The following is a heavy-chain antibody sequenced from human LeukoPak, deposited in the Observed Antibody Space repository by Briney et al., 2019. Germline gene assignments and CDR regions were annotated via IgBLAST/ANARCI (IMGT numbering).Heavy chain of an antibody. V-gene: IGHV4-34*01. J-gene: IGHJ4*02. D-gene: IGHD5-18*01. CDR2: INHSGST. Sequence: SETLSLSCAVYGGSFSGYYWSWIRQPPGKGLEWIGEINHSGSTNYNPSLKSRVTISVDTSKNQFSLKLSSVTAADTAVYYCAREAGYSYGEEYFVYWGQGNLVTVSS. CDR1: GGSFSGYY. CDR3: AREAGYSYGEEYFVY.